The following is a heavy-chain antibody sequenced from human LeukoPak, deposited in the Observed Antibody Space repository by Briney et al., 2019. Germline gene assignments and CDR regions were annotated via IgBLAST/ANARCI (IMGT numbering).Heavy chain of an antibody. CDR3: ARTIFGVVWNYYYYYTDV. CDR1: GGSFSGYY. CDR2: INHSGST. J-gene: IGHJ6*03. Sequence: SETLSLTCAVYGGSFSGYYWSWIRQPPGKGLEWIGEINHSGSTNYNPSLKSRVTISVDTSKNQFSLKLSSVTAADTAVYYCARTIFGVVWNYYYYYTDVWGKGTTVTVSS. V-gene: IGHV4-34*01. D-gene: IGHD3-3*01.